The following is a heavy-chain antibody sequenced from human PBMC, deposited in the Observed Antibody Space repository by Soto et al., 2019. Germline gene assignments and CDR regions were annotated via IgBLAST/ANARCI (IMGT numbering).Heavy chain of an antibody. V-gene: IGHV3-48*01. J-gene: IGHJ5*02. Sequence: GGSLRLSCAASGFTFSSYSMNWVRQAPGKGLEWVSYISSSSNTIYYADSVKGRFTISRDNAKNSLYLQMNSLRAEDTAVYYCARDVRLQFLTQAGFDPWGKGTPVTVSS. CDR3: ARDVRLQFLTQAGFDP. CDR1: GFTFSSYS. CDR2: ISSSSNTI. D-gene: IGHD5-12*01.